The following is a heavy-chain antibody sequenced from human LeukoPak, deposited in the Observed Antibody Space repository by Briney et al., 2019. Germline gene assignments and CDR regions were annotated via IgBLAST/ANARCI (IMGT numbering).Heavy chain of an antibody. CDR3: ARVAYRYSINDWSRTGLGAYATKYYYFMDV. CDR1: GGSFSDYS. Sequence: SETLSLTCAVYGGSFSDYSWTWIRQAPGEGLEWIGEINHNGGTNHNPSLVSRVIMSVDTSKNQFSLKVSSVTAADTAVYYCARVAYRYSINDWSRTGLGAYATKYYYFMDVWGKGTTVTVSS. CDR2: INHNGGT. J-gene: IGHJ6*03. D-gene: IGHD3-9*01. V-gene: IGHV4-34*01.